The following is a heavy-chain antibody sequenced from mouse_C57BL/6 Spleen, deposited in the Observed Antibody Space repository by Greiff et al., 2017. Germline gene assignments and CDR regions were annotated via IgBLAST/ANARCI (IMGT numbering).Heavy chain of an antibody. CDR3: ASWITTVDYAMDY. CDR1: GYTFTSYW. Sequence: QVQLKQPGTELVKPGASVKLSCKASGYTFTSYWMHWVKQRPGQGLEWIGNINPSNGGTNYNEKFKSKATLTVDKSSSTAYMQLSSLTSEDSAVYYCASWITTVDYAMDYWGQGTSVTVSS. V-gene: IGHV1-53*01. CDR2: INPSNGGT. J-gene: IGHJ4*01. D-gene: IGHD1-1*01.